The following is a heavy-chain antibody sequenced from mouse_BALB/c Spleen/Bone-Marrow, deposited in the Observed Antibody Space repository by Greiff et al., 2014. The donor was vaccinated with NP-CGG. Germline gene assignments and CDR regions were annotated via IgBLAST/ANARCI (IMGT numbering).Heavy chain of an antibody. Sequence: DLAKPGASVKMSCKASGYTFTSSWINWIKQRPGQGLEWIGRIAPGSGGTYYDEKFKGKATLTVDTSSSTAYIQRSSLAAEDAAVYVWARPDDGRAMDYWGQGTSVTVSS. D-gene: IGHD1-1*01. CDR2: IAPGSGGT. J-gene: IGHJ4*01. CDR1: GYTFTSSW. CDR3: ARPDDGRAMDY. V-gene: IGHV1S41*01.